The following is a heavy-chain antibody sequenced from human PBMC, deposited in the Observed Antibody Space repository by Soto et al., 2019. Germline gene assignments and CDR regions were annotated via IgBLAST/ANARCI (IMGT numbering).Heavy chain of an antibody. D-gene: IGHD1-26*01. V-gene: IGHV1-69*01. CDR2: IIPIFGTA. Sequence: QVQLVQSGAEVKKPGSSVKVSCKASGGTFSSYAISWVRQAPGQGLEWMGGIIPIFGTANYAQKFQGRVTNTGNEATRAAKIELGSLRSEDTAVYYCARSQPPYSGSSSGMDVWGQGTTVTVSS. J-gene: IGHJ6*02. CDR3: ARSQPPYSGSSSGMDV. CDR1: GGTFSSYA.